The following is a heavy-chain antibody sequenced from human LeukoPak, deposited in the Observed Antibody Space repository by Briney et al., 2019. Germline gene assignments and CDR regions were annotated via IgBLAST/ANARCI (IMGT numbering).Heavy chain of an antibody. CDR2: IYYSGST. CDR1: GGPISSSSYY. CDR3: ARAYCGGDCYSPYYYYGMDV. Sequence: SETLSLTCTVSGGPISSSSYYWGWIRQPPGKGLEWIGSIYYSGSTYYNPSLKSRGTFSVDTSKKQFSLKLSSVTAADTAVYYCARAYCGGDCYSPYYYYGMDVWGQGTTVTVSS. D-gene: IGHD2-21*02. V-gene: IGHV4-39*07. J-gene: IGHJ6*02.